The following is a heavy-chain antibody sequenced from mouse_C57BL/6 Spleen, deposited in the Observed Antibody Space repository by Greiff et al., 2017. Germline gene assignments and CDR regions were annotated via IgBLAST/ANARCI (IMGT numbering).Heavy chain of an antibody. CDR1: GFTFSSYA. V-gene: IGHV5-4*01. CDR2: ISDGGSYT. CDR3: ARDGLPPFDY. Sequence: EVQGVESGGGLVKPGGSLKLSCAASGFTFSSYAMSWVRQTPEKRLGWVATISDGGSYTYYPDNVKGRFTISRDNAKNNLYLQMSHLKSEDTAMYYCARDGLPPFDYWGQGTTLTVSS. J-gene: IGHJ2*01. D-gene: IGHD2-10*01.